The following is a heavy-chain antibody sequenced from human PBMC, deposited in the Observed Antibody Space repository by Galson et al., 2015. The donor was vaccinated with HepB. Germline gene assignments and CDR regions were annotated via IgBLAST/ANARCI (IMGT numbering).Heavy chain of an antibody. D-gene: IGHD2-15*01. CDR2: IIPIFGTA. CDR1: GGTFSSYA. J-gene: IGHJ4*02. CDR3: ARDKDIVVVGRDRGNFDY. Sequence: SVKVSCKASGGTFSSYAISWVRQAPGQGLEWMGGIIPIFGTANYAQKFQGRVTITADESTSTAYMELSSLRSEDTAVYYCARDKDIVVVGRDRGNFDYWGQGTLVTVSS. V-gene: IGHV1-69*13.